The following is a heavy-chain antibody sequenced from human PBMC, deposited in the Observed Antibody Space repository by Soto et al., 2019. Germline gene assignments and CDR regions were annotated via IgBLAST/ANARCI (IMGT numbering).Heavy chain of an antibody. V-gene: IGHV4-39*01. CDR1: GGSISSSSYY. CDR2: IYYSGST. CDR3: AGNWNPSGGFDP. J-gene: IGHJ5*02. D-gene: IGHD1-1*01. Sequence: SETLSLTCTVSGGSISSSSYYWGWIRQPPGKGLEWIGSIYYSGSTYYNPSLKSRVTISVDTSKNQFSLKLSSVTAADTAVYYCAGNWNPSGGFDPWGQGTLVTVSS.